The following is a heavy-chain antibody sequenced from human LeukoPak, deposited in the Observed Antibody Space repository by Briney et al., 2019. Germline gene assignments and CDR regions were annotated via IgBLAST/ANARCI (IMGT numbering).Heavy chain of an antibody. D-gene: IGHD2-2*01. V-gene: IGHV4-61*02. J-gene: IGHJ4*02. CDR1: GGSISSGGYY. Sequence: SQTLSLTCTVSGGSISSGGYYWSWIRQPAGKGLEWIGRIYTSGSTNYNPSLKSRVTISVDTSKNQFSLKLSSVTAADTAVYYCARSRKGFCTSTTCYEYYFDYWGQGTLVTVSS. CDR3: ARSRKGFCTSTTCYEYYFDY. CDR2: IYTSGST.